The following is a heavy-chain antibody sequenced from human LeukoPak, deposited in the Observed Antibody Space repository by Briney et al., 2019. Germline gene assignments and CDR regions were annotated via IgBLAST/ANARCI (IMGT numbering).Heavy chain of an antibody. J-gene: IGHJ6*03. CDR2: IYTSGST. Sequence: PSETLSLTCTVSGGSISSYYWSWIRQPAGKGLEWIGRIYTSGSTNYNPSLKSRVTMSVDTSKNQFSLKLSSVTAADTAVYYCARDLLVRANYYGSSGYYLYYYYMDVWGKGTTVTVSS. D-gene: IGHD3-22*01. CDR3: ARDLLVRANYYGSSGYYLYYYYMDV. V-gene: IGHV4-4*07. CDR1: GGSISSYY.